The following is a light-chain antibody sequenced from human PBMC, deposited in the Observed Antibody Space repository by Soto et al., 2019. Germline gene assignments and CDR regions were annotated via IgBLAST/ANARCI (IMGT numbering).Light chain of an antibody. CDR3: CSYAGSFYV. V-gene: IGLV2-11*01. Sequence: QSALTQPRSVSGSPGQSVTISCTGTSSDVGGYNYVSWYQQHPGKAPKLMIYDVSKRPSGVPDRFSGSKSGNTASLTISGLQAEDEADYYSCSYAGSFYVFGTGTKVTV. CDR2: DVS. CDR1: SSDVGGYNY. J-gene: IGLJ1*01.